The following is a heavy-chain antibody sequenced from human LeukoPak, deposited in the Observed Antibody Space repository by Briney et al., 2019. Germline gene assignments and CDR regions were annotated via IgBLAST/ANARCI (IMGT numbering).Heavy chain of an antibody. CDR3: ARAPPTVTTPFDY. Sequence: GASLRLSCAASGFTFSTYWMSWVRQAPGKGLEWVANIKQDGSEKYYVDSVKGRFTISRDNAKNSLYLQMNSLRAEDTAVYYCARAPPTVTTPFDYWGQGTLVTVSS. J-gene: IGHJ4*02. CDR2: IKQDGSEK. D-gene: IGHD4-17*01. V-gene: IGHV3-7*01. CDR1: GFTFSTYW.